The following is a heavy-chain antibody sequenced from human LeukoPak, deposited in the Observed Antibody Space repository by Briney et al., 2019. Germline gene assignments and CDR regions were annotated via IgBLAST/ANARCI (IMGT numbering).Heavy chain of an antibody. V-gene: IGHV3-30-3*01. CDR1: GFTFSSYA. D-gene: IGHD4/OR15-4a*01. CDR3: ARDHSGAWRRYFDY. Sequence: PGGSLRLSCAASGFTFSSYAMPWVRQAPGKGLEWVAVISYDGSNKYYADSVKGRFTISRDNSKNTLYLQMNSLRAEDTAVYYCARDHSGAWRRYFDYWGQGTLDTVSS. J-gene: IGHJ4*02. CDR2: ISYDGSNK.